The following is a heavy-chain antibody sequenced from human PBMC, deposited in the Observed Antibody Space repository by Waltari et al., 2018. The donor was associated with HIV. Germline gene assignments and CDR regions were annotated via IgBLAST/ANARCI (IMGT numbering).Heavy chain of an antibody. V-gene: IGHV3-48*03. CDR3: ARDWGSGSYR. Sequence: EVQLVESGGGLVQPGGSLRLSCAASGFTFSSYEMNWVRQAPGKGLEWVSYISSSGSTIYYADSVKGRFTISRDNAKNSLYLQMNSLRAEDTAIYYCARDWGSGSYRWGQGTLVTVSS. J-gene: IGHJ4*02. CDR1: GFTFSSYE. D-gene: IGHD3-10*01. CDR2: ISSSGSTI.